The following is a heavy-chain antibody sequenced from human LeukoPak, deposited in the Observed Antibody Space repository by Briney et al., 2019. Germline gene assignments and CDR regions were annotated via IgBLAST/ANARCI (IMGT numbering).Heavy chain of an antibody. CDR3: ARDPHYYYMDV. Sequence: GGSLRLSCAASGFTVSTNYMSWVRQAPGKGLEWVSVIYSSGSTYYADSVKGRFTISRDNSKNTLYLQMNSLRAEDTAVYYCARDPHYYYMDVWGKGTTVTVSS. V-gene: IGHV3-66*03. CDR2: IYSSGST. J-gene: IGHJ6*03. CDR1: GFTVSTNY.